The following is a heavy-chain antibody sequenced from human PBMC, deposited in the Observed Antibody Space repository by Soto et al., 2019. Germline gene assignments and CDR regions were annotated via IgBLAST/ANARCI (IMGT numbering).Heavy chain of an antibody. Sequence: GGSLRLSCAASGFTFTRYSMNWVRQAPGKGLEWGSSISSTTNYIYYGDSMKGRFTISRDNAKNSLYLEMNSLRAEDTAVYYCARESEDLTSNFDYWGQGTLVTVSS. J-gene: IGHJ4*02. CDR1: GFTFTRYS. CDR3: ARESEDLTSNFDY. CDR2: ISSTTNYI. V-gene: IGHV3-21*06.